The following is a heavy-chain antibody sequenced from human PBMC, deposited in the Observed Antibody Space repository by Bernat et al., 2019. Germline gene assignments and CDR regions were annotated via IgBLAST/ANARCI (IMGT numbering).Heavy chain of an antibody. V-gene: IGHV3-30-3*01. J-gene: IGHJ4*02. Sequence: QVQLVESVGGVVQPGRSLRLSCAASGFTFSTYAMNWVRQAPGKGLEWVAVTSFDGGIKFYADSVKGRFTISRDNSRNTLFLQMDSLRTEDTAVYYCAREEYNYALGSFDYWGQGTLVTVSS. CDR3: AREEYNYALGSFDY. D-gene: IGHD5-18*01. CDR2: TSFDGGIK. CDR1: GFTFSTYA.